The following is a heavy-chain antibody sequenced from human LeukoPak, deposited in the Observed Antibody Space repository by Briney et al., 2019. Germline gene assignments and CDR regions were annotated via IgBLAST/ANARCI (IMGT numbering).Heavy chain of an antibody. V-gene: IGHV5-51*01. Sequence: GESLKISCKASGYSFTSYWIGWVRQMPGKGLEWMGIIFPGDSDTRYSPSFQGQVTISADKSISTAYLQWSSLKASDTAMYYRARRRKPYSGYDSFDYWGQGTLVTVSS. CDR1: GYSFTSYW. D-gene: IGHD5-12*01. J-gene: IGHJ4*02. CDR2: IFPGDSDT. CDR3: ARRRKPYSGYDSFDY.